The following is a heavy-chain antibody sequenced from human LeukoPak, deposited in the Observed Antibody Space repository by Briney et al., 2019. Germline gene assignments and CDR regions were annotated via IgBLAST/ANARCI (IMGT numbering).Heavy chain of an antibody. Sequence: PSQTLSLTCTVSGDSISISAYYWSWIRQPPGEGPEWIGHIQHSGGTHYNSSLMSQVTISVDRSKNQFSLKLNSVTAADTAVYYCARGSYGSGIVDEYYYYYMDVWGKGTTVTVSS. D-gene: IGHD3-10*01. J-gene: IGHJ6*03. V-gene: IGHV4-30-2*01. CDR1: GDSISISAYY. CDR2: IQHSGGT. CDR3: ARGSYGSGIVDEYYYYYMDV.